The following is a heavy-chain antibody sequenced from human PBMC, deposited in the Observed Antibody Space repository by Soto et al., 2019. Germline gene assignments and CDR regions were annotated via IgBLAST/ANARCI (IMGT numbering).Heavy chain of an antibody. CDR3: ASAHGYSSGSCLDL. CDR1: GFTFSSYG. D-gene: IGHD6-19*01. Sequence: QVQLVESGGGVVQPGRSLRLSCAASGFTFSSYGIHWVRQAPGKGLEWVAVIWYDGSLKIYADSVKGRFTISRDNSKNTLYLQMNSLRDDATAVYYCASAHGYSSGSCLDLWGQGTLVTVSS. CDR2: IWYDGSLK. J-gene: IGHJ5*02. V-gene: IGHV3-33*01.